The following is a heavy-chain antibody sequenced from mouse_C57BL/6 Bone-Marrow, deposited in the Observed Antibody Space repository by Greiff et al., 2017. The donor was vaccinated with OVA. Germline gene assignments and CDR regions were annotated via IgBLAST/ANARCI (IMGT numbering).Heavy chain of an antibody. CDR2: IYPGSGST. J-gene: IGHJ3*01. CDR1: GYTFTSYW. V-gene: IGHV1-55*01. CDR3: AREEEFYYYGSSPAWFAY. Sequence: QVQLQQPGAELVKPGASVKMSCKASGYTFTSYWITWVKQRPGQGLEWIGDIYPGSGSTNYNEKFKSKATLTVDTSSSTAYMQLSSLTSEDSAVYYCAREEEFYYYGSSPAWFAYWGQGTLVTVSA. D-gene: IGHD1-1*01.